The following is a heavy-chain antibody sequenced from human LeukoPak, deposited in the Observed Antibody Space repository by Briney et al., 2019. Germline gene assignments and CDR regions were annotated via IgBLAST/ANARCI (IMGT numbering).Heavy chain of an antibody. CDR1: GFTFSSYG. J-gene: IGHJ4*02. D-gene: IGHD3-10*01. Sequence: GGSLRFSCAASGFTFSSYGMSWVRQPPGKGLEWVSIISGSGGSTSYADSVKGRFTISRDISKNTLYLQMNSLRAEDTAVYYCAKNSFYYDSGSYFFDYWGQGTLVTVSS. V-gene: IGHV3-23*01. CDR3: AKNSFYYDSGSYFFDY. CDR2: ISGSGGST.